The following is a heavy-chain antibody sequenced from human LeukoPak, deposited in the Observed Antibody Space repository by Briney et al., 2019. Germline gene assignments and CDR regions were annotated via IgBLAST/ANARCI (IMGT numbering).Heavy chain of an antibody. CDR3: VRETRRIMITFGGVIGYGMDV. J-gene: IGHJ6*02. CDR1: GYTFTSYG. CDR2: ISAYNGNT. D-gene: IGHD3-16*02. Sequence: ASVKVSCKASGYTFTSYGISWVRQAPGQGLEWMGWISAYNGNTNYAQKLQGRVTMTTDTSTSTAYMELRSLRSDDTAVYYCVRETRRIMITFGGVIGYGMDVWGQGTTVTVSS. V-gene: IGHV1-18*01.